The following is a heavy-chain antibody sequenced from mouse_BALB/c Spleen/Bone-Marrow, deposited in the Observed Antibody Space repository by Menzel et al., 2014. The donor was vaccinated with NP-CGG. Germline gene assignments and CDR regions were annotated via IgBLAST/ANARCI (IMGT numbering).Heavy chain of an antibody. J-gene: IGHJ4*01. CDR1: GFTFSDYY. CDR2: ISDGGGST. CDR3: ARQGYDVAMDY. D-gene: IGHD2-14*01. V-gene: IGHV5-12*02. Sequence: EVKVVDSGGGLVQPGGSLKLSCATSGFTFSDYYMFWVRQTPEKRLEWVAYISDGGGSTYYPDTVKGRFTISRDNAKNTLYLQMSRLKSEDTAMYYCARQGYDVAMDYWGQGTSVAVSS.